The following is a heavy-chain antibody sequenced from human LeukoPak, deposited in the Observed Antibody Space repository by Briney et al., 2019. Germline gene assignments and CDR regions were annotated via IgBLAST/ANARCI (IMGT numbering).Heavy chain of an antibody. D-gene: IGHD4-17*01. V-gene: IGHV1-18*01. CDR3: ARTLYGDYGDY. CDR2: ISTYNGNT. CDR1: GYTFTVYG. Sequence: ASVKVSRKASGYTFTVYGISWVRQAPGQGLQWMGWISTYNGNTNYAQKLQGRVTMTSDTSTSTAYMELRSLRPDDTAVYYCARTLYGDYGDYWGQGTLVTVSS. J-gene: IGHJ4*02.